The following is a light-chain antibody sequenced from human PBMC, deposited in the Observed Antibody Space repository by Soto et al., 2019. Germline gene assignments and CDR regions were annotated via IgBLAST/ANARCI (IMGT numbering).Light chain of an antibody. V-gene: IGKV3-15*01. J-gene: IGKJ1*01. CDR2: GAP. Sequence: EIVMTQSPATLSVSPGERATLSCRASQSVSSNLAWYQQKPGQAPRLLIYGAPTSATGIPARFSASGSGTDFTPTISSLQSEDFAVYYCQQYNNWPPTFGQGTKVEIK. CDR3: QQYNNWPPT. CDR1: QSVSSN.